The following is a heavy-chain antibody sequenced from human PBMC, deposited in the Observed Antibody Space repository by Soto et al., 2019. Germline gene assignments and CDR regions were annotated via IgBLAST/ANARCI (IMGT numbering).Heavy chain of an antibody. CDR2: ISSSSSYI. D-gene: IGHD2-15*01. Sequence: EVQLVESGGGLVKPGGSLRLSCAASGFTFSNYSMNWVRQAPGKGLEWVSSISSSSSYIYYADSVKGRFTISRDNAKNSLYLQMNSLRAEDTAVYYCARERLLRHGSDDAFDIWGQGTMVTVSS. J-gene: IGHJ3*02. CDR1: GFTFSNYS. V-gene: IGHV3-21*01. CDR3: ARERLLRHGSDDAFDI.